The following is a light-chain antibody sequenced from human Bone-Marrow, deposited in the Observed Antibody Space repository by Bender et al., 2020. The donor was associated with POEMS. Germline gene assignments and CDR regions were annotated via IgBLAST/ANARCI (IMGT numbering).Light chain of an antibody. CDR2: EGT. V-gene: IGLV2-23*01. J-gene: IGLJ1*01. CDR1: STNVGSYNL. CDR3: FSYAGNSSHV. Sequence: QSALTQPASVSGSPGQSVTISCSGTSTNVGSYNLVSWYQQHPGKAPKLMIYEGTKRPSGVSNRFSGSKSGNTASLSISGLQAEDEADYYCFSYAGNSSHVFGTGTKVTVL.